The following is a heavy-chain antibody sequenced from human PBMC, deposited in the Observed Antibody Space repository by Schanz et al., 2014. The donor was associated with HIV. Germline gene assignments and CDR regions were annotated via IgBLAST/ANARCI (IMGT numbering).Heavy chain of an antibody. J-gene: IGHJ3*02. CDR2: INPNNGGT. CDR1: GYTFTGYY. D-gene: IGHD5-18*01. Sequence: QVQLMQSGAELKKPGASVRVSCKTSGYTFTGYYMHWVRQAPGQGLEWMGWINPNNGGTDYAQKFQGRVTITADESTSTAYMELSSLRSEDTAVYYCASGRFDTVIWWGDAFLIWGRGTMVTVSS. V-gene: IGHV1-2*02. CDR3: ASGRFDTVIWWGDAFLI.